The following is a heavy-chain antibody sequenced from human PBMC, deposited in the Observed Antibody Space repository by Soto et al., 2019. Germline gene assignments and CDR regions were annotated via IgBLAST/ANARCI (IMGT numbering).Heavy chain of an antibody. CDR1: GGSFSGYY. Sequence: LSLTCAVYGGSFSGYYWSWIRQPPGKGLEWIGEINHSGSTNYNPSLKSRVTISVDTSKNQFSLKLSSVTAADTAVYYCARGELGYCSGGSCYSSWFDPWGQGTLVTVSS. J-gene: IGHJ5*02. CDR3: ARGELGYCSGGSCYSSWFDP. V-gene: IGHV4-34*01. CDR2: INHSGST. D-gene: IGHD2-15*01.